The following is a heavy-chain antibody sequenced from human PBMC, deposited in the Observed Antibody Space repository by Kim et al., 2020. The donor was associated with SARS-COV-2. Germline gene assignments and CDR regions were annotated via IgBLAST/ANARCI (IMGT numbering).Heavy chain of an antibody. CDR3: ARWVWSCGSKAFDN. V-gene: IGHV3-23*01. D-gene: IGHD5-18*01. Sequence: ADCGNGRFTISRDKSKNTLYLQRNSLTGDDTAVYYCARWVWSCGSKAFDNWGQGTLVTVSS. J-gene: IGHJ4*01.